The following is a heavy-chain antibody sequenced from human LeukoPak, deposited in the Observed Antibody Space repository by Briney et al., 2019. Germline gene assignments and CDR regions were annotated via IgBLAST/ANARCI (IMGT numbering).Heavy chain of an antibody. CDR1: GYTFTSNG. Sequence: ASVKVSCKASGYTFTSNGITWVRQAPGQGLEWVGWISCNNGDTRYAQKFQGRVTMTRNTSISTAYMELSSLRSEDTAVYYCARQYSSSWYGNWFDPWGQGTLVTVSS. CDR3: ARQYSSSWYGNWFDP. D-gene: IGHD6-13*01. V-gene: IGHV1-8*02. CDR2: ISCNNGDT. J-gene: IGHJ5*02.